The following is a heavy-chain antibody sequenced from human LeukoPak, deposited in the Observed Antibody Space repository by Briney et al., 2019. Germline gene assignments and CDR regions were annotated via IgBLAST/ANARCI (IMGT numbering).Heavy chain of an antibody. CDR2: ISYDGSNK. V-gene: IGHV3-30*18. CDR1: GFTFSSYG. CDR3: AKDRRFEWNLSGCSIDY. D-gene: IGHD6-19*01. Sequence: GGSLRLSCAASGFTFSSYGIHWVRQAPGKALEWVAVISYDGSNKYYADSVKGRFTISRDNSKNTLYLQMNSLRAEDTAVYYCAKDRRFEWNLSGCSIDYWGQGTLVTVSS. J-gene: IGHJ4*02.